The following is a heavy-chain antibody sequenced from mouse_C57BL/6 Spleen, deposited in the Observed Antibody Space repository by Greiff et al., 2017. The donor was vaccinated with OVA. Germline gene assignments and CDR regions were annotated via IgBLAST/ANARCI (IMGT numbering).Heavy chain of an antibody. Sequence: EVKLVESGAGLVKPGGSLKLSCAASGFTFSSYAMSWVRQTPEKRLEWVAYISSGGDYIYYADTVKGRFTISRDNARNTLYLQMSSLKSEDTAMYYCTRDDYYGSSLYAMDYWGQGTSVTVSS. CDR1: GFTFSSYA. CDR2: ISSGGDYI. CDR3: TRDDYYGSSLYAMDY. V-gene: IGHV5-9-1*02. J-gene: IGHJ4*01. D-gene: IGHD1-1*01.